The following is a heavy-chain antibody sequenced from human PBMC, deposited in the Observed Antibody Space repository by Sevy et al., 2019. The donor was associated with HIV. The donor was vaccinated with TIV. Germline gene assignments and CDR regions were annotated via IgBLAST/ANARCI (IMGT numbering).Heavy chain of an antibody. CDR1: GFTVSSNY. CDR3: ARDDVAAAGKGY. V-gene: IGHV3-53*01. Sequence: GGSLRLSCAASGFTVSSNYMSWVRQAPGKGLEWVSVIYSGGSTYYADSVKGRFTIPRDNSKNTLYLQMNSLRAEDTAVYYCARDDVAAAGKGYWGQGTLVTVSS. CDR2: IYSGGST. D-gene: IGHD6-13*01. J-gene: IGHJ4*02.